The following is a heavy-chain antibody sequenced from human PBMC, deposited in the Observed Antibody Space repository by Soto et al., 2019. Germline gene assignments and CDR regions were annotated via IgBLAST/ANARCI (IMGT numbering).Heavy chain of an antibody. V-gene: IGHV3-30*18. J-gene: IGHJ3*02. D-gene: IGHD4-17*01. CDR2: ISYDGSKK. CDR3: AKAYSGDSTSGAFDI. CDR1: GFTFSSYA. Sequence: GGSLRLSCATSGFTFSSYAMHWVRQAPGKGLEWVAVISYDGSKKFYADSVKGRFTISRDNSKNTLYLQLNSLRAEDTAVYYCAKAYSGDSTSGAFDIWGQGTMVTVSS.